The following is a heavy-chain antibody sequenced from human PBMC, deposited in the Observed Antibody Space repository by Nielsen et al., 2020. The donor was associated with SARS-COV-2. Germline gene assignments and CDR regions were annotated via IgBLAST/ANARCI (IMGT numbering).Heavy chain of an antibody. V-gene: IGHV1-24*01. D-gene: IGHD2-2*02. CDR1: GYTLTELS. J-gene: IGHJ3*02. CDR2: FDPEDGET. CDR3: ARAYCDSTTCYRHAFDI. Sequence: ASVKVSCKVSGYTLTELSMHWVRQAPGKGLEWMGGFDPEDGETIYAQKFQGRVTVTRDTSTSTVYMELSSLRSEDSAVYFCARAYCDSTTCYRHAFDIWGQGTLVTVSS.